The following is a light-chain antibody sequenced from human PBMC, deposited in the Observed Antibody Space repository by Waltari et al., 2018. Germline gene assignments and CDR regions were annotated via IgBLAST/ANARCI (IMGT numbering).Light chain of an antibody. J-gene: IGLJ2*01. CDR3: SSYISSSTLEL. Sequence: PGQSITISCTGTSSDVGGSNYVSWYQQHPGKAPKLMIYDVSNRPSGVSNRFSGSKSGNTASLTISGLQAEDEADYYCSSYISSSTLELFGGGTSLTVL. V-gene: IGLV2-14*03. CDR2: DVS. CDR1: SSDVGGSNY.